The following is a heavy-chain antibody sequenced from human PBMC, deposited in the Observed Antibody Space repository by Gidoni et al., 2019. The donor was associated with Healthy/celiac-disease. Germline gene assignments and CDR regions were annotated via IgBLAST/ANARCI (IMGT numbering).Heavy chain of an antibody. V-gene: IGHV1-2*04. D-gene: IGHD2-15*01. Sequence: VSCKASGYTFTGYYMHWVRQAPGQGLEWMGWINPNSGGTNYAQKFQGWVTMTRDTSISTAYMELSRLRSDDTAVYYCARDNYCSGGSCYTPTRYYYGMDVWGQGTTVTVSS. CDR1: GYTFTGYY. J-gene: IGHJ6*02. CDR2: INPNSGGT. CDR3: ARDNYCSGGSCYTPTRYYYGMDV.